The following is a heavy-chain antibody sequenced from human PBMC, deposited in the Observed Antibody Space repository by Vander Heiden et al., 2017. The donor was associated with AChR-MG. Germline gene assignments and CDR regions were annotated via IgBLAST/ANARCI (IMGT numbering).Heavy chain of an antibody. CDR2: IYYSGST. D-gene: IGHD2-2*01. J-gene: IGHJ4*02. V-gene: IGHV4-59*01. CDR1: GGSISSYY. CDR3: ARDRTGPLDY. Sequence: QVQLQESGPGLVKPSETLSLTCTVSGGSISSYYWSWIRQPPGKGLEWIGYIYYSGSTNYNPSLKSRVTISVDTSKNQFSLKLSSVTAADTAVYYCARDRTGPLDYWGQGTLVTVSS.